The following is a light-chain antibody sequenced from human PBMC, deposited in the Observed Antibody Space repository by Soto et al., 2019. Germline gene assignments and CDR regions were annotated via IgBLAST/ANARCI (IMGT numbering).Light chain of an antibody. Sequence: QSVLTQPPSVSAAPGQKVAISCSGSNSNIGNNDVSWYQQFPGTAPKLLIYDNDKRPSGIPDRFSGSKSGTSATLGITGLQTGDEADYYCGTWDTTLSAVLFGGGTKLTVL. CDR3: GTWDTTLSAVL. CDR1: NSNIGNND. V-gene: IGLV1-51*01. J-gene: IGLJ2*01. CDR2: DND.